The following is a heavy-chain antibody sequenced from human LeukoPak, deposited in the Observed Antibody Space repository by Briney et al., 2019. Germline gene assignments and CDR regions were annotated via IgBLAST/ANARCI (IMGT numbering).Heavy chain of an antibody. CDR1: GFTVSSNY. J-gene: IGHJ3*02. CDR3: ARDLVVVPAALRANAFDI. V-gene: IGHV3-66*02. Sequence: GGSLRLSCAASGFTVSSNYMSWVRQAPGKGLEWVSVIYSGGSTYYADSVKGRFTISRDNSKNTLYLHMNSLRAEDTAVYYCARDLVVVPAALRANAFDIWGQGTMVTVSS. CDR2: IYSGGST. D-gene: IGHD2-2*01.